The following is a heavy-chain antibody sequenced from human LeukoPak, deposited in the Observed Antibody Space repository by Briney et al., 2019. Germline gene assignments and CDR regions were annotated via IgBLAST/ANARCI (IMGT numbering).Heavy chain of an antibody. CDR1: DGSITSSY. Sequence: PSETLSLTCTVSDGSITSSYWSWVRQPPGKGLEYIGYIYYTGDINYNPSLKSRVTISVDTSKNQFSLRLNSVTAADTAVYYCARGGFQFFDWVFRAWPWDYWGQGTLVTVSS. J-gene: IGHJ4*02. CDR2: IYYTGDI. CDR3: ARGGFQFFDWVFRAWPWDY. D-gene: IGHD3/OR15-3a*01. V-gene: IGHV4-59*08.